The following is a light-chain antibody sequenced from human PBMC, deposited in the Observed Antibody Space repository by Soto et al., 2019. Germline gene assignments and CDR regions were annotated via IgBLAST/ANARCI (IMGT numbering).Light chain of an antibody. V-gene: IGKV3-20*01. CDR2: GAS. J-gene: IGKJ2*01. Sequence: EIVLTQSPGTLSLSPGERATLSCRTSQSVSINYLAWYQQKPGQAPRLLIYGASMATGIPDRFSGSGSGTDFTLTISRLEPEDFAVYYCQQYGTSPPYTFGQGTKVEIK. CDR1: QSVSINY. CDR3: QQYGTSPPYT.